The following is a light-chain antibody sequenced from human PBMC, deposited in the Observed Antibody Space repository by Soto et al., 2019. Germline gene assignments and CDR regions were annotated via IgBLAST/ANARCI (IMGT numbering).Light chain of an antibody. V-gene: IGKV1-5*03. CDR1: QSISTW. Sequence: DIQMTQSPSTLSASVGDRVTITCRASQSISTWLAWYQRKPGKAPKLLLYKASSLESGVPSRFSGSGSGTEFTLTISSLQPDDFATYYCKRYDSYWTFGQGTKVEIK. CDR2: KAS. J-gene: IGKJ1*01. CDR3: KRYDSYWT.